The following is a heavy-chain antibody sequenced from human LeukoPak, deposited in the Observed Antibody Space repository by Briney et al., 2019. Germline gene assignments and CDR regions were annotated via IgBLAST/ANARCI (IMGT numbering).Heavy chain of an antibody. J-gene: IGHJ4*02. CDR2: IYYSGST. V-gene: IGHV4-59*01. CDR1: GGSISSYY. Sequence: KASETLSLTCTVSGGSISSYYWSWIRQPPGKGLEWIGYIYYSGSTNYNPSLKSRVTISVDTSKNQFSLKLSSVAAADTAVYYCARGMGIAVAGPYFDYWGQGTLVTVSS. CDR3: ARGMGIAVAGPYFDY. D-gene: IGHD6-19*01.